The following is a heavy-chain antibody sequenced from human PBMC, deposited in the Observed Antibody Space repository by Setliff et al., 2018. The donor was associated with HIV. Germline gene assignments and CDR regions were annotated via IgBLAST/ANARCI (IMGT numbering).Heavy chain of an antibody. D-gene: IGHD3-3*01. CDR3: ARNGVGDAPFDS. Sequence: PSETLSLTCTASGDSINSHYWSWIRQTPGKGLEWIGFTYYSGGTNYNPSLKSRVTISVDTSKNHFSLNLTSVTAADTAIYYCARNGVGDAPFDSWGQGTLVTVSS. CDR1: GDSINSHY. CDR2: TYYSGGT. J-gene: IGHJ4*02. V-gene: IGHV4-59*11.